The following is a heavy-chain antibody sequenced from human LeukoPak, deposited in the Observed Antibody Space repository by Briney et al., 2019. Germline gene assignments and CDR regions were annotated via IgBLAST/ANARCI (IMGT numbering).Heavy chain of an antibody. CDR1: GFTFSDYY. J-gene: IGHJ5*02. CDR3: ARDHQGYYDTSGYFYR. Sequence: GGFLRLSCAASGFTFSDYYMSWIRQAPGKGLERVSYISSSGSISYYADSVKCRFTISRDNAKNSLYLQMDSLRAEDTAVYYCARDHQGYYDTSGYFYRWGQGTLVTVSS. CDR2: ISSSGSIS. D-gene: IGHD3-22*01. V-gene: IGHV3-11*04.